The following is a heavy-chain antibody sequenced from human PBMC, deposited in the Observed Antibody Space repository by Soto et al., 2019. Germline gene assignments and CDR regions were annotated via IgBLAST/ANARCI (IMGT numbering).Heavy chain of an antibody. D-gene: IGHD5-12*01. CDR2: IYYSGST. CDR3: ARGNDGEMATIDYWYFDL. V-gene: IGHV4-59*01. Sequence: QVQLQESGPGLVKPSETLSLTCTVSGGSISSYYWSWIRQPPGKGLEWIGYIYYSGSTNYNPSLKSRVTISVDTSKNQFSLKLSSVTAADTAVYYCARGNDGEMATIDYWYFDLWGRGTLVTVSS. CDR1: GGSISSYY. J-gene: IGHJ2*01.